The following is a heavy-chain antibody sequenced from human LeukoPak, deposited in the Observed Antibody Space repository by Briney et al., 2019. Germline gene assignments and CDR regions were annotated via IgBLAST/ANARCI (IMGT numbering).Heavy chain of an antibody. D-gene: IGHD3-22*01. CDR3: ARGRNGEGLVVVTIQYYFDY. J-gene: IGHJ4*02. Sequence: SETLSLTCAVYGGSFSGYYWSWIRQLPGKGLEWIGEINHSGSTNYNPSLKSRVTISVDTSKNQFSLKLSSVTAADTAVYYCARGRNGEGLVVVTIQYYFDYWGQGTLVTVSS. CDR1: GGSFSGYY. CDR2: INHSGST. V-gene: IGHV4-34*01.